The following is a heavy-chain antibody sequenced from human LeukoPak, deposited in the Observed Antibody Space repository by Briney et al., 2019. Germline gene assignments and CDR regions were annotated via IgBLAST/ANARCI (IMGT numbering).Heavy chain of an antibody. CDR1: GYTFTNFG. D-gene: IGHD1-26*01. CDR2: ISAYIGRR. J-gene: IGHJ6*02. V-gene: IGHV1-18*01. CDR3: ARDRGGSHSYYYYGMDV. Sequence: ASVKFSCKAFGYTFTNFGISWVRQAPGQGLEWMGWISAYIGRRNYAQILQGRVAMTTDISTNTAYMELRSLRSDDTAVYYCARDRGGSHSYYYYGMDVWGQGTTVTVSS.